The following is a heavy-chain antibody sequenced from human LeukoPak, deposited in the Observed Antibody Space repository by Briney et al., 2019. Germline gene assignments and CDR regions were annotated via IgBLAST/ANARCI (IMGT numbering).Heavy chain of an antibody. CDR2: IWYDGSNK. J-gene: IGHJ4*02. CDR1: GFTFSSYG. CDR3: AKDRDRWQQLVRETPGFDY. Sequence: GGSLRLSCAASGFTFSSYGMHWVRQAPGKGLEWVAVIWYDGSNKYYADSVKGRFTISRDNSKNTLYLQMNSLRAEDTAVYYCAKDRDRWQQLVRETPGFDYWGQGTLVTVSS. D-gene: IGHD6-13*01. V-gene: IGHV3-30*02.